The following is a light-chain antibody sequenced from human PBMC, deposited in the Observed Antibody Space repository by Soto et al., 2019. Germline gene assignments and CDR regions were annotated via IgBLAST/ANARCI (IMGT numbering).Light chain of an antibody. CDR3: QQYGSSPPWT. CDR2: GAS. CDR1: XSVSSSY. J-gene: IGKJ1*01. V-gene: IGKV3-20*01. Sequence: EIVLTQSPGTLSLSPGERAXXXXXXXXSVSSSYLAWYQQKPGQAPRLLIYGASSRATGIPDRFSGSGSGTDFTLTISRLEPEDFAVYYCQQYGSSPPWTFGQGTKVDIK.